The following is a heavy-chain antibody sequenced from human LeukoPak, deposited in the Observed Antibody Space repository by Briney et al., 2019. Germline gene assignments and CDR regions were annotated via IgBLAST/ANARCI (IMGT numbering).Heavy chain of an antibody. V-gene: IGHV4-34*01. CDR1: GGSFSGYY. CDR3: ARHRGYYGSGRRRIDY. D-gene: IGHD3-10*01. Sequence: SETLSLTCAVYGGSFSGYYWSWIRQPPWKGLECIGETNPRYSTNHNPTLKSRVTISVYTYKNQFSLQLSSVTAADTAVYYCARHRGYYGSGRRRIDYWGQGTLVTVSS. J-gene: IGHJ4*02. CDR2: TNPRYST.